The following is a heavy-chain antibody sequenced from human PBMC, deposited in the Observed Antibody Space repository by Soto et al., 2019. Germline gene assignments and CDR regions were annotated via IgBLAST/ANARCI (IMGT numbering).Heavy chain of an antibody. CDR1: GSSISSSSYY. D-gene: IGHD4-17*01. J-gene: IGHJ3*02. V-gene: IGHV4-39*01. CDR3: AGMVTTAFDI. CDR2: IYYSGST. Sequence: SETLSLTCTVSGSSISSSSYYWGWIRQPPGKGLEWIGSIYYSGSTYYNPSLKSRVTISVDTSNNQFSLKLSSVTAADTAVYYCAGMVTTAFDIWGQGTMVTVSS.